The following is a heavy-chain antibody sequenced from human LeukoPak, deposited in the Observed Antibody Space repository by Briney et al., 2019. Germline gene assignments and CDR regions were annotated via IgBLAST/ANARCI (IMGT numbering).Heavy chain of an antibody. CDR3: AKVGPNCIITTCYSLYYFDY. V-gene: IGHV3-7*03. J-gene: IGHJ4*02. CDR2: IKQDGSEK. CDR1: GFTFTSYW. Sequence: GGSLRLSCAASGFTFTSYWMSWVRQAPGKGLEWVANIKQDGSEKYYVDSVKGRFTISRDNSKNTLYLQMNSLRAEDTAFYYCAKVGPNCIITTCYSLYYFDYWGQGTLVTVSS. D-gene: IGHD2-2*02.